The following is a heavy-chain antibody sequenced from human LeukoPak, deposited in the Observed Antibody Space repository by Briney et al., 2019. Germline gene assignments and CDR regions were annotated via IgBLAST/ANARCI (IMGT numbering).Heavy chain of an antibody. J-gene: IGHJ3*02. V-gene: IGHV4-39*01. D-gene: IGHD2-15*01. CDR3: ARPIKFDCSGDSCYGVPADAFDI. Sequence: SETLSLTCTVSGGSISSSSYYWGWIRQPPGKGLEWIGSIYYSGSTYYNPSLKSRVTISVDTSKNQFSLKLSSVTAADTAVYCCARPIKFDCSGDSCYGVPADAFDIWGQGTMVTVSS. CDR1: GGSISSSSYY. CDR2: IYYSGST.